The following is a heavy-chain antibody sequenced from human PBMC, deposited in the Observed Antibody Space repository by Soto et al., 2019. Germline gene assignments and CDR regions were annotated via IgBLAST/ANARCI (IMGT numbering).Heavy chain of an antibody. J-gene: IGHJ4*02. CDR3: ARDFHLSQIVLVPAAPHLDY. CDR2: IWYDGSNK. Sequence: GGSLRLSCAASGFTFSSYGMHWVRQATGKGLEWLAVIWYDGSNKYYADSVKGRFTISRDNSKNTLYLQMNSLRAEDTAVYYCARDFHLSQIVLVPAAPHLDYWGQGTLVTVSS. CDR1: GFTFSSYG. V-gene: IGHV3-33*01. D-gene: IGHD2-2*01.